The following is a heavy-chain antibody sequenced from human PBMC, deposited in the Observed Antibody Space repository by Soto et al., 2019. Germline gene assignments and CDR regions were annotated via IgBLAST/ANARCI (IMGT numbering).Heavy chain of an antibody. V-gene: IGHV2-70*01. J-gene: IGHJ6*02. CDR3: ARISGYCSGGSCYSGGYYYYGMDV. CDR1: GFSLSTSGMC. CDR2: IDWDDDK. Sequence: SCPTLVNPTQTLTLTCTFSGFSLSTSGMCVSWIRQPPGKALEWLALIDWDDDKYYSTSLKTRLTISEDTSKNQVVLTMTNMDPVDTATYYCARISGYCSGGSCYSGGYYYYGMDVWGQGTTVTVS. D-gene: IGHD2-15*01.